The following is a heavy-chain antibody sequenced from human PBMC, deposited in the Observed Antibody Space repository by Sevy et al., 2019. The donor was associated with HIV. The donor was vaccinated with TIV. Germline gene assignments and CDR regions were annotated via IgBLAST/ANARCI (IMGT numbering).Heavy chain of an antibody. V-gene: IGHV3-21*01. CDR3: ARGDYYGSLYYFDY. Sequence: GESLKISCAASGFTFSNYFINWVRQAPGKGLEWVSSISSGSSYIFYADSVKGRFTISRDNDKNSLYLHMNSLRAEDTAVYYCARGDYYGSLYYFDYWGPGTLVTVSS. D-gene: IGHD3-10*01. CDR2: ISSGSSYI. J-gene: IGHJ4*02. CDR1: GFTFSNYF.